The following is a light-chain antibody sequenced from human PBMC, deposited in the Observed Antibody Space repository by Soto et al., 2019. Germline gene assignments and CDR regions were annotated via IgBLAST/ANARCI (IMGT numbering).Light chain of an antibody. CDR3: QQYNHYSTWT. J-gene: IGKJ1*01. Sequence: DIQMTQSPSSVSASIGDRVTISCRASQSIYKWLVWYQQKPGKAPKLLIYAASSLQSGVPSRFSGSGSGTEFTLTISSLQPDDFATYYCQQYNHYSTWTFGQGTKVDIK. CDR1: QSIYKW. V-gene: IGKV1-5*01. CDR2: AAS.